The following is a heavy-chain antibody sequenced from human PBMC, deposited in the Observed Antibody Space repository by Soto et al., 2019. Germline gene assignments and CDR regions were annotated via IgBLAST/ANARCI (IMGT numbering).Heavy chain of an antibody. D-gene: IGHD2-15*01. V-gene: IGHV4-4*02. CDR3: ARGGMYRLVY. J-gene: IGHJ4*02. CDR1: GDSITSNNW. CDR2: IHHSGST. Sequence: QVQLQVSGPGLVEPSGTLSLTCAVSGDSITSNNWWHWVRQPPGKGLEWIGEIHHSGSTHYNPSLKNRVTISVDKSHNQFSLKLSSVTASDTAVYYCARGGMYRLVYWGQGTPVTVSS.